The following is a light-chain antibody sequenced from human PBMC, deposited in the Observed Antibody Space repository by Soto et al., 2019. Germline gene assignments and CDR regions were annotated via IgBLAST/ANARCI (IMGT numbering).Light chain of an antibody. V-gene: IGKV1-9*01. CDR2: TAS. CDR1: QGISSY. Sequence: DIQLTQSPSFLSASVGDRVTITCRASQGISSYLAWYQQNPGKAPKLLIYTASTLQSGVPSRFSGSGSGTDSPLTISSLQPEDFATYYCQQPNSYPLTFGGGTKVEIK. J-gene: IGKJ4*01. CDR3: QQPNSYPLT.